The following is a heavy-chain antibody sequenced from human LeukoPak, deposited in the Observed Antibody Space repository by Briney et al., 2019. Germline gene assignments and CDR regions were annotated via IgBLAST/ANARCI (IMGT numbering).Heavy chain of an antibody. D-gene: IGHD6-19*01. J-gene: IGHJ4*02. CDR1: GYTFTSYG. Sequence: ASVKVSCKASGYTFTSYGISWVRQAPGQGLEWMGWISAYNGNTNYAQKLQGRVTMTTDTSTSTAYMELRSLRSDDTAVYYSARANRFRFSSGWYDYWGQGTLVTVSS. V-gene: IGHV1-18*01. CDR3: ARANRFRFSSGWYDY. CDR2: ISAYNGNT.